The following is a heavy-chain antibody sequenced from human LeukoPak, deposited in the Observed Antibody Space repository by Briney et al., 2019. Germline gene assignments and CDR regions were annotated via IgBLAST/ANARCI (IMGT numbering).Heavy chain of an antibody. D-gene: IGHD1-26*01. Sequence: GGSLRLSCAASGFTVSSNFMTWVRQAPGKGLELVSVTYSDGTTYYAASVKGRFTISRDNSKNTLDLQMNSLRAEDTATYYCAKEKRNLRGARDAFDVWGQGTMVTV. CDR3: AKEKRNLRGARDAFDV. CDR2: TYSDGTT. J-gene: IGHJ3*01. CDR1: GFTVSSNF. V-gene: IGHV3-53*01.